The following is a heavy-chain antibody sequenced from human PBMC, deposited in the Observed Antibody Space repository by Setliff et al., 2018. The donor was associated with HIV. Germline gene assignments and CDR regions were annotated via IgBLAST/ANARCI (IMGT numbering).Heavy chain of an antibody. V-gene: IGHV1-18*01. CDR2: ISVNNGDV. D-gene: IGHD1-26*01. CDR1: GYSPGNYG. Sequence: ASVKVSCKASGYSPGNYGIAWVRQARGQGLEWLGWISVNNGDVFYAQTFQGRVTMTADASTGTVHMDLRGLTFDDSAIYFCAYRRGGWELRVWGQGTSVTVSS. CDR3: AYRRGGWELRV. J-gene: IGHJ4*02.